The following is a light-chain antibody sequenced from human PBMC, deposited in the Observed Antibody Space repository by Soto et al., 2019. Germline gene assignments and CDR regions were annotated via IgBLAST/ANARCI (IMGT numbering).Light chain of an antibody. CDR3: QQYNSLRYT. CDR2: DAS. Sequence: DIQMTQSPSTLSASVGDRVTITCRASQSISSWLAWYQQKPGKAPKLLIYDASSLESGVPSRFSGSGSGTEFTLTISSLQPDDFATYYCQQYNSLRYTFGQGTQVDIK. CDR1: QSISSW. V-gene: IGKV1-5*01. J-gene: IGKJ2*01.